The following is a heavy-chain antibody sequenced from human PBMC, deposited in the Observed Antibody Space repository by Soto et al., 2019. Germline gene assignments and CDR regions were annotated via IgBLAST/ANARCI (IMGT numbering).Heavy chain of an antibody. J-gene: IGHJ5*02. V-gene: IGHV4-34*01. CDR2: INHSGST. Sequence: SETLSLTCAVYGGSFSGYYWSWIRQPPGKGLEWIGEINHSGSTNYNPSLKSRVTISVDTSKNQFSLKLSSVTAADTAVYYCARVVLRYFDWLLATYNWFDPWGQGTLVTVSS. CDR3: ARVVLRYFDWLLATYNWFDP. CDR1: GGSFSGYY. D-gene: IGHD3-9*01.